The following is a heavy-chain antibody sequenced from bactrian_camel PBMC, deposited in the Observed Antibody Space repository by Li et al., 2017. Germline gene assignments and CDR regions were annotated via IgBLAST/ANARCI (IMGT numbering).Heavy chain of an antibody. CDR2: IDEGGGIT. D-gene: IGHD4*01. CDR3: AVDWSCRSDYES. CDR1: LVAERDYC. J-gene: IGHJ4*01. V-gene: IGHV3S26*01. Sequence: VQLVESGGGSVQAGGSLKLSCSASLVAERDYCLAWFRQAPGKEREGVADIDEGGGITYAASVKGRFTISKDNAKNTLELQMNNLKPEDTGMYYCAVDWSCRSDYESWGQGTQVTVS.